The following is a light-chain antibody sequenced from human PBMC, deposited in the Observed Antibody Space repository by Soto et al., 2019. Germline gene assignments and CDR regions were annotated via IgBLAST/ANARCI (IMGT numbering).Light chain of an antibody. CDR1: SGHSSYI. CDR2: LEAGGSY. CDR3: ETWDSNILE. J-gene: IGLJ2*01. Sequence: QPVLTQSSSASASLGSSVKLTCTLSSGHSSYIIAWHQQQPGKAPRYLMKLEAGGSYNKGSGVPDRFSGSSSGADRYLTISNLLFEDDADYFCETWDSNILEFGGGTKVTVL. V-gene: IGLV4-60*02.